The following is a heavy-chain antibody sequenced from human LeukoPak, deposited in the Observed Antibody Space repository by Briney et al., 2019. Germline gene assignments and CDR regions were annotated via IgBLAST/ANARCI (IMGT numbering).Heavy chain of an antibody. CDR3: AKDPNCDYIGTFDM. V-gene: IGHV3-23*01. J-gene: IGHJ3*02. CDR2: ISGNGGRT. D-gene: IGHD4-11*01. Sequence: GGSLRLSCAASGFTFSSYGMSWVRQAPGKGLEWVSFISGNGGRTDYAESVKGRFTISRDNSKNTVYLQMNSLRDEDTAAYYCAKDPNCDYIGTFDMWGQGTMVTVSS. CDR1: GFTFSSYG.